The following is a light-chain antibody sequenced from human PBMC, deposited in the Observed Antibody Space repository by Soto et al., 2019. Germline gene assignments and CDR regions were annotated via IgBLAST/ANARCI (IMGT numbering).Light chain of an antibody. CDR3: QQYTNWSPWT. V-gene: IGKV3-15*01. CDR1: QSVSSN. J-gene: IGKJ1*01. CDR2: GAS. Sequence: EIVMTQSPATLSVSPGERATLSCRASQSVSSNFAWYQQKPGQAPTLLIYGASTSATAIPARFSGSGSGTEFILTISSRQSEDFAVYYCQQYTNWSPWTFGQGTKVEIK.